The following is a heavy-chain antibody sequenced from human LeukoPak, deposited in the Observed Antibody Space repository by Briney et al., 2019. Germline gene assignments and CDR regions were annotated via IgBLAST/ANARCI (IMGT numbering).Heavy chain of an antibody. Sequence: PSETLSLTCTVSGSSISSSYFWGWIRQPPGKGLEWIGSIYHSGITYYTTSLKSRVTISVDTSKNQFSLKLSSVTAADTAVYYCARHEYSSGWYGGFDYWGQGTLVTVSS. J-gene: IGHJ4*02. CDR1: GSSISSSYF. CDR3: ARHEYSSGWYGGFDY. CDR2: IYHSGIT. V-gene: IGHV4-38-2*02. D-gene: IGHD6-19*01.